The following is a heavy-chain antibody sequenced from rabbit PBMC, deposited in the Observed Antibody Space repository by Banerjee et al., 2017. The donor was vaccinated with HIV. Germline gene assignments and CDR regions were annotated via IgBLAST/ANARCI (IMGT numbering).Heavy chain of an antibody. CDR3: ARAAYSSSSGCSHFNL. D-gene: IGHD1-1*01. CDR2: INSSSGNT. V-gene: IGHV1S45*01. CDR1: GFSFSNKYV. Sequence: QEQLEESGGDLVKPEGSLTLTCTASGFSFSNKYVMSWVRQAPGKGLEWIACINSSSGNTVYATWAKGRFTISKTSSTTVTLQMTSLTAADTATYSCARAAYSSSSGCSHFNLWGPGTLVTVS. J-gene: IGHJ4*01.